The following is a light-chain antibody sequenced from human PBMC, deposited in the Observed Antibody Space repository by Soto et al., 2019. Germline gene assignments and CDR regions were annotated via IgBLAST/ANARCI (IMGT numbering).Light chain of an antibody. J-gene: IGLJ1*01. CDR2: LNSDGSH. Sequence: QCVLTQSPSASASLGASVKLTCTLSSGHSSYAIAWHQQQPEKGPRYLMKLNSDGSHSKGDGIPDRLSGSSSGAERYLTISSLQSEDETDYYCQTWGTGIRVFGTGTKLTVL. CDR1: SGHSSYA. V-gene: IGLV4-69*01. CDR3: QTWGTGIRV.